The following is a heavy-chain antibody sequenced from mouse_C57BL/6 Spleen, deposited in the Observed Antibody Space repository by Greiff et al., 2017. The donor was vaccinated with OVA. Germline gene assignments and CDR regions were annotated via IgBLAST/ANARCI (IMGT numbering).Heavy chain of an antibody. CDR3: AKGFEDWAFLDT. D-gene: IGHD4-1*01. V-gene: IGHV1-75*01. CDR1: GYTFTDYY. CDR2: IFPGGGST. J-gene: IGHJ2*01. Sequence: VQLQQSEPGLVQPGASVKLSCKASGYTFTDYYINWVHQVPGKGLEWIGRIFPGGGSTYYNEKFKGKATLTVDKSSSTAYMLLSSLTSEDSAVYFCAKGFEDWAFLDTWGQGTTLTVSS.